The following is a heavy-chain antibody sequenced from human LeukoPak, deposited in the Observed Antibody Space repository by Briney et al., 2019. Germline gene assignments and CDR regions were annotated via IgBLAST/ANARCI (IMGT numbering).Heavy chain of an antibody. CDR1: GGTFSSYA. CDR2: IIPIFGTA. Sequence: SVKVSCKASGGTFSSYAISWVRQAPGQGLEWMGGIIPIFGTANYAQKFQGRVTITADKSTSTAYMELSSLRSEDTAVYYCARPAAMDRDFDYWGQGTLVTVSS. D-gene: IGHD2-2*01. CDR3: ARPAAMDRDFDY. J-gene: IGHJ4*02. V-gene: IGHV1-69*06.